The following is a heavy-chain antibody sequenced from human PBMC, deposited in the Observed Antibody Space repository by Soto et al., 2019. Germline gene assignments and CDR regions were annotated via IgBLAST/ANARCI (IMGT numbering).Heavy chain of an antibody. CDR1: GGSISSYY. CDR3: ARDRRGITIFGVVTGYGMDV. D-gene: IGHD3-3*01. J-gene: IGHJ6*02. CDR2: IYYSGST. V-gene: IGHV4-59*01. Sequence: SETLSLTCTVSGGSISSYYWSWIRQPPGKGLEWIGHIYYSGSTNYNPSLKSRVTISVDTSKNQFSPKLSSVTAADTAVYYCARDRRGITIFGVVTGYGMDVWGQGTTVTVSS.